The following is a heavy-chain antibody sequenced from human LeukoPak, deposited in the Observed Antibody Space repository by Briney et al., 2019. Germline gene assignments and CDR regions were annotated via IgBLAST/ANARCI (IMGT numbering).Heavy chain of an antibody. J-gene: IGHJ4*02. V-gene: IGHV3-7*01. D-gene: IGHD3/OR15-3a*01. CDR2: IKQDGSAK. Sequence: GGSLRLSCAASGFSFSSYWMNWVRQAPGEGLEWVANIKQDGSAKYYVDPVKGRFTISRDNAKNLLYLKMNSLRAEDRAVYSWAGRTGFLIEDWGQGTLVTVSS. CDR3: AGRTGFLIED. CDR1: GFSFSSYW.